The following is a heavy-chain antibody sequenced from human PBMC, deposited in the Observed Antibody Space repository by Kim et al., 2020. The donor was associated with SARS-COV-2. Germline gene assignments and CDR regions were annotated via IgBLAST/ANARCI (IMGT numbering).Heavy chain of an antibody. CDR2: IIPILGIA. J-gene: IGHJ4*02. CDR1: GGTFSSYA. V-gene: IGHV1-69*04. CDR3: ARAGCSGGSCYSYYFDY. D-gene: IGHD2-15*01. Sequence: SVKVSCKASGGTFSSYAISWVRQAPGQGLEWMGRIIPILGIANYAQKFQGRVTITADKSTSTAYMELSSLRSEDTAVYYCARAGCSGGSCYSYYFDYWGQGTLVTVSS.